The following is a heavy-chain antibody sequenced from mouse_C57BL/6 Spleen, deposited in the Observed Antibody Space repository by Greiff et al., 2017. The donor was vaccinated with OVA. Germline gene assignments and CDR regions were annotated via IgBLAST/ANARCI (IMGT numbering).Heavy chain of an antibody. D-gene: IGHD1-1*01. J-gene: IGHJ2*01. CDR1: GYTFTSYW. CDR2: IDPSDSYT. Sequence: QVQLQQPGAELVMPGASVKLSCKASGYTFTSYWMHWVKQRPGQGLEWIGEIDPSDSYTNYNQKFKGKSTLTVDKSSSTAYMQLSSLTSEDSAVYYCARSPITTVVATNFDYWGQGTTLTVSS. CDR3: ARSPITTVVATNFDY. V-gene: IGHV1-69*01.